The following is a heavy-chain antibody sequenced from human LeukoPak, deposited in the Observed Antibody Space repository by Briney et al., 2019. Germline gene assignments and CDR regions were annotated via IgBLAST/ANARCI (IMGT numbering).Heavy chain of an antibody. CDR2: MNPNSGNT. Sequence: ASVKVSCKASGYTFTSYDINWVRQATGQGLEWMGWMNPNSGNTGYAQKFQGRVTMTRNTSISTAYMELSSLRSEDTAVYYCARGYSAYCSSISCWFDPWGQGTLVTVSS. D-gene: IGHD2-2*01. V-gene: IGHV1-8*01. CDR3: ARGYSAYCSSISCWFDP. J-gene: IGHJ5*02. CDR1: GYTFTSYD.